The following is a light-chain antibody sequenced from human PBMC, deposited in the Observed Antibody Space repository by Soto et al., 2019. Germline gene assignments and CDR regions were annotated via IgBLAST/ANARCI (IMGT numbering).Light chain of an antibody. CDR3: SSYSSSSTLVV. V-gene: IGLV2-14*01. CDR1: SSDVGGYNY. Sequence: QSALTQPASVSGSPGQSITISCTGTSSDVGGYNYVSWYQQHRGKAPKLMIYDVSNRPSGVYNRFSGSKSGNTASLTISGLQAEDEADYYCSSYSSSSTLVVFGGGTKLTVL. CDR2: DVS. J-gene: IGLJ2*01.